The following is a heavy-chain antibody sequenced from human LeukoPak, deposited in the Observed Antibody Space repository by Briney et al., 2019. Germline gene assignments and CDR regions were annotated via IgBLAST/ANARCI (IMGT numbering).Heavy chain of an antibody. D-gene: IGHD5-18*01. J-gene: IGHJ4*02. CDR1: GDSVSSNSAA. CDR3: ARSLDTDLRE. CDR2: TYYRSKWSK. Sequence: SQTLSLTCAISGDSVSSNSAAWNWIRQSPSRGLEWLGRTYYRSKWSKDYAVSVKSRITINPGTSNNQLSLQLNSVTPEDTAVYYCARSLDTDLREWGQGTLVTVSS. V-gene: IGHV6-1*01.